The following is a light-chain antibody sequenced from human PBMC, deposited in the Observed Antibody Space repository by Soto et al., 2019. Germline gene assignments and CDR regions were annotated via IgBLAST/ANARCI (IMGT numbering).Light chain of an antibody. Sequence: VCSHSPARLSFSPVDRATLSCRASQSVPSTYFAWYQQKSGQPPRLLISGTSNRATGIPDRFSGSGSGRDFTLTISRLEPEDFAVYFCQQFGNSPWTFGQGTKVDIK. V-gene: IGKV3-20*01. J-gene: IGKJ1*01. CDR1: QSVPSTY. CDR3: QQFGNSPWT. CDR2: GTS.